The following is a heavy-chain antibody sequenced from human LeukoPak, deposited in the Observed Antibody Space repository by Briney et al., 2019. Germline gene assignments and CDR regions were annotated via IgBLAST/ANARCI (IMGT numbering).Heavy chain of an antibody. CDR1: GFTFSSYS. D-gene: IGHD3-3*01. V-gene: IGHV3-48*01. J-gene: IGHJ4*02. CDR2: ISSSSSTI. Sequence: GGPLRLSCAASGFTFSSYSMNWVRQAPGRRLEWVSYISSSSSTIYYADPVKGRFTISRDNAKNSLYLQMNSLRAEDTAVYYCARERERITIFGVVTGGTAHDYGGQGTLVTVSS. CDR3: ARERERITIFGVVTGGTAHDY.